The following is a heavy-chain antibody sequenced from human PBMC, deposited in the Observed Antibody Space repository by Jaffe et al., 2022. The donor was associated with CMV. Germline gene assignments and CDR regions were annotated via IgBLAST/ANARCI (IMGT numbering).Heavy chain of an antibody. Sequence: QVQLVESGGGVVQPGRSLRLSCAASGFTFSSYGMHWVRQAPGKGLEWVAVIWYDGSNKYYADSVKGRFTISRDNSKNTLYLQMNSLRAEDTAVYYCARDPGAIGEYYYYYGMDVWGQGTTVTVSS. J-gene: IGHJ6*02. CDR3: ARDPGAIGEYYYYYGMDV. V-gene: IGHV3-33*01. CDR1: GFTFSSYG. CDR2: IWYDGSNK. D-gene: IGHD3-10*01.